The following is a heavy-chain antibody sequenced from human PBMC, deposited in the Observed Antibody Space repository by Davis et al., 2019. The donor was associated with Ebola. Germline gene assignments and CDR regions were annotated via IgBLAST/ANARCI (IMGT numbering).Heavy chain of an antibody. J-gene: IGHJ4*02. CDR3: ARAVITGGQ. V-gene: IGHV4-59*12. CDR1: GGSITTYY. D-gene: IGHD3-16*01. CDR2: LHYSGST. Sequence: MPSETLSLTCTVSGGSITTYYWGWIRQSPGKGLEWIGYLHYSGSTNYNPSLKSRVTTSVDTSKNQFSLKLNSVTAADTAIYYCARAVITGGQWGQGTLVTVSS.